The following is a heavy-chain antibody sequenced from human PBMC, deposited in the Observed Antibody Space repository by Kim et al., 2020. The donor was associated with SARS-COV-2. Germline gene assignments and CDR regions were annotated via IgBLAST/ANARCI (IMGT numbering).Heavy chain of an antibody. J-gene: IGHJ4*02. D-gene: IGHD1-26*01. Sequence: GGSLRLSCAASGFTFSDYYMSWIRQAPGKGLEWVSYISSSGSTIYYADSVKGRFTISRDNAKNSLYLQMNSLRAEDTAVYYCARGPEWELLRQVGPFDYWGQGTLVTVSS. V-gene: IGHV3-11*01. CDR1: GFTFSDYY. CDR2: ISSSGSTI. CDR3: ARGPEWELLRQVGPFDY.